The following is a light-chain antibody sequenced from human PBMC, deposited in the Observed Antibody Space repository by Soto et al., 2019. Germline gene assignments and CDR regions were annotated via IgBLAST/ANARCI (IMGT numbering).Light chain of an antibody. J-gene: IGKJ4*01. CDR2: NAS. V-gene: IGKV3-20*01. CDR1: QSVGNNY. CDR3: HQCATSPLT. Sequence: EIVLTQSPGTLSLSPGERATLSCRASQSVGNNYLAWYQLKPGQAPRLLIYNASNRAAGIPDRFSGSGSGKDFTLTISRLEPEDFAVYFCHQCATSPLTFGGGTKVEIK.